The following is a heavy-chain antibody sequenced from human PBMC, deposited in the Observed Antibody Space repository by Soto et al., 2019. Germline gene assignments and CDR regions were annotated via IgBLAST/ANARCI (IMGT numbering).Heavy chain of an antibody. CDR3: ASLGYCSSTSCYFIPPSRISPDGSGRNYYYYYMDV. CDR2: ISSSSSYI. CDR1: GFTFSSYS. J-gene: IGHJ6*03. V-gene: IGHV3-21*01. D-gene: IGHD2-2*01. Sequence: GGSLRLSCAASGFTFSSYSMNWVRQAPGKGLEWVSSISSSSSYIYYADSVKGRFTISRANAKNSLYLQMNSLRAEDRAVYYCASLGYCSSTSCYFIPPSRISPDGSGRNYYYYYMDVWGKGTTVTVSS.